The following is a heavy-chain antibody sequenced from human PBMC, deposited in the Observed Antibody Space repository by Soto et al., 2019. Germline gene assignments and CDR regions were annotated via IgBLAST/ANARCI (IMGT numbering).Heavy chain of an antibody. Sequence: GGSLRLSCTASGFTFGDYAMSWVRQAPGKGLEWVSFLDSGGSAFYPDSVKGRFTISRDNSKNTLYLQMNSLTVEDTAVYYCAKVNDGKFDYWGQGTLVTVSS. D-gene: IGHD1-1*01. CDR2: LDSGGSA. V-gene: IGHV3-53*01. CDR1: GFTFGDYA. CDR3: AKVNDGKFDY. J-gene: IGHJ4*02.